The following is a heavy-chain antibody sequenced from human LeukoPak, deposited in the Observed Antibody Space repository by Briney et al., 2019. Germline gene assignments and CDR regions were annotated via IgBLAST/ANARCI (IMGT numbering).Heavy chain of an antibody. D-gene: IGHD6-6*01. J-gene: IGHJ3*02. V-gene: IGHV4-38-2*02. CDR3: AREYSSLGDAFDI. Sequence: SETLSLTCSVSGFSIGTGYSWGWIRQPPGKGLEWIGTIYHRGNTYYNPSLMSRVTISLDTSKNQFSLKLSSVTAADTAVYYCAREYSSLGDAFDIWGQGTMVTVSS. CDR2: IYHRGNT. CDR1: GFSIGTGYS.